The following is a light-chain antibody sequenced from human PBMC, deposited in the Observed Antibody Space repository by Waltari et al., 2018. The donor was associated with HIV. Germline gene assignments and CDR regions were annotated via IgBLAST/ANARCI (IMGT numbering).Light chain of an antibody. CDR1: QSVASS. V-gene: IGKV3-15*01. J-gene: IGKJ2*01. Sequence: VMPQSPATLSLSPGERAILFCRASQSVASSLAWYQQKPGQAPRLLIYGASTRAAGIPGRFSGSGSGTEFTLTISSLQSEDSAIYFCHQYNSWPPRYTFGQGTKLEI. CDR2: GAS. CDR3: HQYNSWPPRYT.